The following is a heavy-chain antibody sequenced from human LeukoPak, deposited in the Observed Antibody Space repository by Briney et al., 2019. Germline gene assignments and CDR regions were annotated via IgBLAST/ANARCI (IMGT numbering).Heavy chain of an antibody. V-gene: IGHV1-18*01. J-gene: IGHJ4*02. CDR3: ARATSMVRGVIITMDY. CDR2: ISAYNGNT. D-gene: IGHD3-10*01. Sequence: ASVKVSCKASGYTFTSYGISWVRQAPGQGLEWMGWISAYNGNTNYAQKLQGRVTMTRDTSISTAYMELSRLRSDDTAVYYCARATSMVRGVIITMDYWGQGTLVTVSS. CDR1: GYTFTSYG.